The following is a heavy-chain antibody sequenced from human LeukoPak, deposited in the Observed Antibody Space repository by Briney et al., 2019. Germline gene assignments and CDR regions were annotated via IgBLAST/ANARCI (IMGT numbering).Heavy chain of an antibody. V-gene: IGHV3-7*01. Sequence: PRGSLRLSCAVSGFTPSKYWVSWVRRAPEKGRGWVANTKQVGSEKYYVDSVKGRFTISRDNIKNSLYMQKNSLRVEDTAVYYGARGRDTSSRATFVYWGRGTLATVSS. CDR1: GFTPSKYW. D-gene: IGHD6-6*01. J-gene: IGHJ4*02. CDR2: TKQVGSEK. CDR3: ARGRDTSSRATFVY.